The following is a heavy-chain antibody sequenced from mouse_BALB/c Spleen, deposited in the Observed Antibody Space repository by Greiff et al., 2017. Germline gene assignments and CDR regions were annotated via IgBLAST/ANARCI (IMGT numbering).Heavy chain of an antibody. CDR2: INSNGGST. J-gene: IGHJ4*01. V-gene: IGHV5-6-3*01. CDR1: GFTFSSYG. D-gene: IGHD4-1*01. CDR3: ASPLGLSY. Sequence: EVKLMESGGGLVQPGGSLKLSCAASGFTFSSYGMSWVRQTPDKRLELVATINSNGGSTYYPDSVKGRFTISRDNAKNTLYLQMSSLKSEDTAMYYCASPLGLSYWGQGTSVTVSS.